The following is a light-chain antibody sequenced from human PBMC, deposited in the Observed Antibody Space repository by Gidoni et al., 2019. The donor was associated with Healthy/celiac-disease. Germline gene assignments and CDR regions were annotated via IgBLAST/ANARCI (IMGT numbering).Light chain of an antibody. J-gene: IGLJ1*01. V-gene: IGLV3-25*03. CDR2: KDS. Sequence: SYELTQPPSVSVSPGQTARITCSGDALPKQYAYWYQQKPGQAPFLVIYKDSERPSGIPDRFSGSSSGTTVTLTISGVQAEDEADYYCQSADSSGTYVFGTGTKVTVL. CDR3: QSADSSGTYV. CDR1: ALPKQY.